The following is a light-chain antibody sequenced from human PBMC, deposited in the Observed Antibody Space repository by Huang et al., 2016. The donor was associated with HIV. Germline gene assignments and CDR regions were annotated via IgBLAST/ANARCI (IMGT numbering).Light chain of an antibody. CDR3: QQYGSSPRT. CDR2: GAY. V-gene: IGKV3-20*01. CDR1: QSVRSSY. Sequence: IVLTQSPGTLSLSPGERATLSCRASQSVRSSYLAWYQQKPGQTPRLLIYGAYNRAGGIPIMFGGSQSGTDFTLAISSLEPEDFGVYYCQQYGSSPRTFGQGTKLEIK. J-gene: IGKJ2*01.